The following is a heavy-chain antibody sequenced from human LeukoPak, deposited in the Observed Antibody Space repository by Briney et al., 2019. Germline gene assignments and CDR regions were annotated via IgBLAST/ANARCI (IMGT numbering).Heavy chain of an antibody. Sequence: PSETLSLTCTVSGGTISSHYWSWFRQPPGKGLEWIGYIYYSGSTNYNPSLKSRVTILVDTCKNQFSLKLSSVTAADTAVYYCARGFSSGDLRYHYFMDVWGKGTTVTVSS. CDR2: IYYSGST. J-gene: IGHJ6*03. V-gene: IGHV4-59*11. CDR3: ARGFSSGDLRYHYFMDV. CDR1: GGTISSHY. D-gene: IGHD3-22*01.